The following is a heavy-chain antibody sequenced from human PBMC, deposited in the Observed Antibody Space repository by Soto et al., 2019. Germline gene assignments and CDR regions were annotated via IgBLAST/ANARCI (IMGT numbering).Heavy chain of an antibody. J-gene: IGHJ4*02. Sequence: QVQLVESGGGVVQPGRSLRLSCAASGFTFSHYAMHWFRQAPGKGLEWLAVISYDGSSKYHADSVKGRFTISRDNYRNTLSLQLNSLRPEDTAVYYCAREEYGAHYFDRWGQGILVTVSS. CDR1: GFTFSHYA. CDR3: AREEYGAHYFDR. V-gene: IGHV3-30-3*01. CDR2: ISYDGSSK. D-gene: IGHD2-8*01.